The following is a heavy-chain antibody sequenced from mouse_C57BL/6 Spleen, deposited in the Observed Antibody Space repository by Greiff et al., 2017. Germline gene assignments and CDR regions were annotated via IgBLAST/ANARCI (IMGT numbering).Heavy chain of an antibody. Sequence: EVQLMESGGGLVQPGGSLSLSCAASGFTFTDYYMSWVRQPPGKALEWLGFIRNKANGYTTEYSASVKGRFTISRDNSQSILYLQMNALRAEDSATYYCARYGSSFDYWGQGTTLTVSS. V-gene: IGHV7-3*01. J-gene: IGHJ2*01. CDR3: ARYGSSFDY. D-gene: IGHD1-1*01. CDR2: IRNKANGYTT. CDR1: GFTFTDYY.